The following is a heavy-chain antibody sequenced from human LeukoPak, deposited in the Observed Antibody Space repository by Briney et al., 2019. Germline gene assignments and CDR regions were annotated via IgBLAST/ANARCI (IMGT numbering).Heavy chain of an antibody. CDR2: IYTSGST. J-gene: IGHJ5*02. CDR3: ARVGSIVGAPRASLNWFDP. D-gene: IGHD1-26*01. V-gene: IGHV4-61*02. CDR1: GGSISSGSYY. Sequence: SQTLSLTCTVSGGSISSGSYYWSWIRQPAGKGLEGIGRIYTSGSTNYNPSLKSRVTISVDTSKNPFSLKLSSVTAADTAVYYCARVGSIVGAPRASLNWFDPWGQGTLVTVSS.